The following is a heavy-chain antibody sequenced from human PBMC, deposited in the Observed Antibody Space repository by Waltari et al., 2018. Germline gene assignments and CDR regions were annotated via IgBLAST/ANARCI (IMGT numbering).Heavy chain of an antibody. J-gene: IGHJ5*01. CDR1: GGSISSGSYY. CDR2: IYTSGST. Sequence: QVQLQESGPGLVKPSQTLSLTCTVSGGSISSGSYYWSWIRQPAGKGLEWIGRIYTSGSTNYKPSLKSRVTISLDTSKNQFSLKLSSVTATDTAVYYCARDFASYYSSSWYWFDSWGQGTLVTVSS. V-gene: IGHV4-61*02. CDR3: ARDFASYYSSSWYWFDS. D-gene: IGHD6-13*01.